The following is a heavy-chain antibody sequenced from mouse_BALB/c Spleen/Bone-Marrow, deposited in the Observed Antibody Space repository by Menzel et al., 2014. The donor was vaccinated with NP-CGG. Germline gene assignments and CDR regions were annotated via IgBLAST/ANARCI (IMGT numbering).Heavy chain of an antibody. J-gene: IGHJ2*01. Sequence: LVESGAELVRPGSSVKISCKASGYVFGSYWMNWVKQRPGQGLEWIGQIYPGDGDTNYNGKFKGKATLTADKSSSTAYMQLSSLTSEDSAVYFCARKYGDYWGQGTTLTVSP. D-gene: IGHD2-10*02. CDR3: ARKYGDY. CDR2: IYPGDGDT. V-gene: IGHV1-80*01. CDR1: GYVFGSYW.